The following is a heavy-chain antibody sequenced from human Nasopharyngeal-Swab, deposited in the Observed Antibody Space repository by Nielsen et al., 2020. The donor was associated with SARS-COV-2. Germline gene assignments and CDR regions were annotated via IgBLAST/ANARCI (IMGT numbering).Heavy chain of an antibody. CDR3: ARDRARDDYGDYVPPDY. D-gene: IGHD4-17*01. V-gene: IGHV3-9*01. Sequence: SLKISCAASGFTFDDYAIHWVRQAPGKGLEWVSGISWNSVSIGYADSVKGRFTISRDNAKNSLYLQMNSLRAEDTAVYYCARDRARDDYGDYVPPDYWGQGTLVTVSS. CDR1: GFTFDDYA. J-gene: IGHJ4*02. CDR2: ISWNSVSI.